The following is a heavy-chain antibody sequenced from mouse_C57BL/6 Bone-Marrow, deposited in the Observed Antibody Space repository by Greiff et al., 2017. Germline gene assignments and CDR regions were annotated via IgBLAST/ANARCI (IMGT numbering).Heavy chain of an antibody. J-gene: IGHJ4*01. CDR2: IDPSDSYT. CDR1: GYTFTSYW. V-gene: IGHV1-69*01. D-gene: IGHD2-3*01. Sequence: QVQLQQPGAELVMPGASVKLSCKASGYTFTSYWMHWVKQRPGQGLEWIGEIDPSDSYTNYNQKFKGKSTLTVDKSSSTAYMQLSSLTSEDSAVYYCAGDWDGYYGDAMDYWGQGTSVTVAS. CDR3: AGDWDGYYGDAMDY.